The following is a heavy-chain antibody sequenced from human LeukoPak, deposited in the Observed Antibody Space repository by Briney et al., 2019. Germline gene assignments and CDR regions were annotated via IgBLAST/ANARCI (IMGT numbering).Heavy chain of an antibody. V-gene: IGHV4-34*01. CDR2: INHSGSS. J-gene: IGHJ1*01. CDR1: GGSFSGYY. CDR3: ARGEDGDYYFQH. Sequence: SETLSLTCAVYGGSFSGYYWSWIRQPPGKGLEWIGEINHSGSSNYNPSLKSRVTISVDTSKNQFSLKLSSVTATDTAVYYCARGEDGDYYFQHWGQGTLVTVSS. D-gene: IGHD4-17*01.